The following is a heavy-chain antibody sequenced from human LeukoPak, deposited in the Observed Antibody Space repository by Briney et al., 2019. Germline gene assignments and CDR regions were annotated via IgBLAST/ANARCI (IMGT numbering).Heavy chain of an antibody. CDR1: GYTFTSYA. Sequence: ASVKVSCKASGYTFTSYAMHWVRQAPGQRPEWMGWINAGNGNTKYSQKFQGRVTITRDTSASTAYMELSSLRSEDTAVYYCARSVSSSWGALDYWGQGTLVTVSS. CDR3: ARSVSSSWGALDY. CDR2: INAGNGNT. J-gene: IGHJ4*02. V-gene: IGHV1-3*01. D-gene: IGHD6-13*01.